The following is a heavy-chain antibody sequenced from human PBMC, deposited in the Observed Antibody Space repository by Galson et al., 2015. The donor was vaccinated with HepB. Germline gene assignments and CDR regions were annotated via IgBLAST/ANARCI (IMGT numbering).Heavy chain of an antibody. Sequence: SLRLSCAASGFTFSSYAMHWVRQAPGKGLEWVALISYDGSKKYYADSVKDRFTTSRDNSKNTLYVQMNSLRAEDTAVYYCARDLAPGGYSDTSGSSLAFWGQGTLVTVSS. CDR1: GFTFSSYA. CDR3: ARDLAPGGYSDTSGSSLAF. D-gene: IGHD3-22*01. J-gene: IGHJ4*02. V-gene: IGHV3-30*04. CDR2: ISYDGSKK.